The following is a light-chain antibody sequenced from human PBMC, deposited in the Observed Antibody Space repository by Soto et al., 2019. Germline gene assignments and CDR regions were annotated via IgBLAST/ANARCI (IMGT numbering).Light chain of an antibody. J-gene: IGKJ3*01. Sequence: EIVLTQTPGTLSLSPGERATLSCRASQSVSSNYLAWYQQKPGQAPRLLIYAASSRATGIPDRFSGSGSGTDFTLTISRLEPEDFAVYYCQQYGSSLFTFGPGTKVDIK. CDR3: QQYGSSLFT. V-gene: IGKV3-20*01. CDR1: QSVSSNY. CDR2: AAS.